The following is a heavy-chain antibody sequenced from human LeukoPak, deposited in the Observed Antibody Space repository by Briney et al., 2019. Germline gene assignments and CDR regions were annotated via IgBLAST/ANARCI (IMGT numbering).Heavy chain of an antibody. CDR1: GGSFSGYY. CDR3: ARDRRSYGNFDY. CDR2: INHSGST. J-gene: IGHJ4*02. Sequence: SETLSLTCAVYGGSFSGYYWSWIRQPPGKELEWIGEINHSGSTNYNPSLKSRVTISVDTSRNQFSLKLSSVTAADTAVYYCARDRRSYGNFDYWGQGTLVTVSS. D-gene: IGHD5-18*01. V-gene: IGHV4-34*01.